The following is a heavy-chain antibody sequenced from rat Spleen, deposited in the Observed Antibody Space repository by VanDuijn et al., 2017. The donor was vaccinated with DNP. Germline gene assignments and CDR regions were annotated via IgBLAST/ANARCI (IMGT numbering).Heavy chain of an antibody. CDR1: GFSFRNYY. Sequence: EVQLVESGGGLVQPGRSLKLSCAASGFSFRNYYMAWVRQTPKKGLEWVASISAGGGNTYYHDSVKGRFTISRENTKNTAYLQMNSLRFDDTATYYCATHGMYGFDYWGQGVMVTVSS. J-gene: IGHJ2*01. D-gene: IGHD1-6*01. V-gene: IGHV5-25*01. CDR2: ISAGGGNT. CDR3: ATHGMYGFDY.